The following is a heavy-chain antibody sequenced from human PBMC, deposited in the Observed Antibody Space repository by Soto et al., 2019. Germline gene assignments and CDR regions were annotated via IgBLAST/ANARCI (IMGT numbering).Heavy chain of an antibody. Sequence: GGSPRLSCAASGFTFSSYAMSWVRQAPGKGLEWVSAISGSGGSTYYADSVKGRFTISRDNSKNTLYLQMNSLRAEDTAVYYCAKDRRYSSSSGAFDIWGQGTMVTVSS. CDR3: AKDRRYSSSSGAFDI. V-gene: IGHV3-23*01. J-gene: IGHJ3*02. CDR1: GFTFSSYA. CDR2: ISGSGGST. D-gene: IGHD6-6*01.